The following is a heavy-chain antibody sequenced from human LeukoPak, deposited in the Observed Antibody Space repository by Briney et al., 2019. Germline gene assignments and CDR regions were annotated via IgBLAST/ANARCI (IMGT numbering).Heavy chain of an antibody. J-gene: IGHJ4*02. CDR2: INHIGGT. CDR3: ARGPAAVHP. Sequence: PSETLSLTCAVYGWSLNNHYWIWIRQPPGKGLEWIGEINHIGGTNHNPSLESRVTISIDTSKSQFFLKLSSVTAADTAVYYCARGPAAVHPWGQGTLVTVSS. CDR1: GWSLNNHY. D-gene: IGHD6-25*01. V-gene: IGHV4-34*01.